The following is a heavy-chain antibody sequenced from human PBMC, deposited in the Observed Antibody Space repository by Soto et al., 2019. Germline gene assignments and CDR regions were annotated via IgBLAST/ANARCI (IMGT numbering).Heavy chain of an antibody. CDR2: INHSGGT. CDR1: GGSFSGYY. J-gene: IGHJ4*02. V-gene: IGHV4-34*01. D-gene: IGHD3-9*01. Sequence: PSETLSLTCAVYGGSFSGYYWSWIRQPPGKGLEWIGEINHSGGTNYNPSLKSRVTISVDTSKNQFSLKLSSVTAADTAVYYCARGGYDILTGYTMVFDYWGQGTLVTVSS. CDR3: ARGGYDILTGYTMVFDY.